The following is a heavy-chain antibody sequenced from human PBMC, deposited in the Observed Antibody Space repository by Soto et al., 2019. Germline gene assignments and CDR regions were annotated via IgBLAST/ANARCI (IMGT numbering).Heavy chain of an antibody. CDR1: GFTFGIND. Sequence: QVQLVESGGGVVQPGRSLRLSCVVSGFTFGINDMHWVRQAPGKGLEWVAVIWYDGFDQYYSDSVKGRFTISRDISKNTLYLQMNSLRAEDTALYYCARHRGAESGAFDVWGQGTLVTVSS. D-gene: IGHD3-10*01. J-gene: IGHJ3*01. CDR3: ARHRGAESGAFDV. CDR2: IWYDGFDQ. V-gene: IGHV3-33*01.